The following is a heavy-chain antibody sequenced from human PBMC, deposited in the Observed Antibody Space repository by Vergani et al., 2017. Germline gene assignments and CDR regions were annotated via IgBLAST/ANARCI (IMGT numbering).Heavy chain of an antibody. CDR1: GYTFTSYY. CDR3: ARGCGSTSCYKRGEDWFDP. Sequence: QVQRVQSGAEVKKPGASVKVSCQASGYTFTSYYIHWVRQAPGQGLEWMGIINPSGGSTNYAQKFQGRVTMTRDTSTSTVFMELSSLRSEDTAVYYCARGCGSTSCYKRGEDWFDPWGQGTLVTVSS. J-gene: IGHJ5*02. V-gene: IGHV1-46*01. D-gene: IGHD2-2*02. CDR2: INPSGGST.